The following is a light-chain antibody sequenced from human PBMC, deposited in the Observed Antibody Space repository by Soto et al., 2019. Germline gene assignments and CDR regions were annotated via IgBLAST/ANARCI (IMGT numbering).Light chain of an antibody. CDR2: EVT. Sequence: QSVLAQPASVSGSPGQSITISCTGTSSDVGAYNYVSWYQQHPGKAPKLIIFEVTSRPSGVSSRFSGSKSGNTASLTISRLLPEDEADYYCNSYTHNTTLVFGGGTKVTVL. CDR3: NSYTHNTTLV. J-gene: IGLJ2*01. CDR1: SSDVGAYNY. V-gene: IGLV2-14*01.